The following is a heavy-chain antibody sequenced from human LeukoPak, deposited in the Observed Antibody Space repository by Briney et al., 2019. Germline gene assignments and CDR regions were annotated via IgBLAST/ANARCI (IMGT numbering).Heavy chain of an antibody. Sequence: GGSLRLSCAASTFTFSSYDMHWVRQVSGKGLEWVPGIGIAGDTYYAASVKGRFTISRENAKNSLDLQMNSLRAGDTAVYFCARGPSRRNAFFDYWGQGTLVTVSS. D-gene: IGHD3-16*01. CDR3: ARGPSRRNAFFDY. V-gene: IGHV3-13*01. CDR1: TFTFSSYD. CDR2: IGIAGDT. J-gene: IGHJ4*02.